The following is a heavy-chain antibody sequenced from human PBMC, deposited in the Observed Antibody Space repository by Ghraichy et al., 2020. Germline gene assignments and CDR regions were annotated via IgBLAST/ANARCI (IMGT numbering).Heavy chain of an antibody. CDR3: AASVRFGMNPED. J-gene: IGHJ4*02. D-gene: IGHD3-10*01. Sequence: SETLSLTCAVSGDSISSAYFWTWFRQPPGKGLEWIGEFYHGGTTKYNPSLRSRVTISIDNSKNQFSLSLTSVTAADTGIYYCAASVRFGMNPEDWGQGTLVTASS. CDR1: GDSISSAYF. V-gene: IGHV4-4*02. CDR2: FYHGGTT.